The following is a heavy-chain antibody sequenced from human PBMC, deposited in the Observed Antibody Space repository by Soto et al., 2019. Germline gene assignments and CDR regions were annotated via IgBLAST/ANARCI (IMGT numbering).Heavy chain of an antibody. J-gene: IGHJ6*02. Sequence: EVQLLESGGGLVQPGGSLGLTCAASGFTFAGYVMSWVRQAPGKGLEWVSSISGSGGGIYYADSVKGRFTISRDNSKNTLHMQMNSLRADDTAVYYCAKDRRDCSSTPSYYFYGMDVWGQGTTVTVSS. CDR2: ISGSGGGI. CDR3: AKDRRDCSSTPSYYFYGMDV. V-gene: IGHV3-23*01. D-gene: IGHD2-2*01. CDR1: GFTFAGYV.